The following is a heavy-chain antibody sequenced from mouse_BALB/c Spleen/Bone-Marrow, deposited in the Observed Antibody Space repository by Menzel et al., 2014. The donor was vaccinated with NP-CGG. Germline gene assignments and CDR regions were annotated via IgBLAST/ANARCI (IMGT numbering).Heavy chain of an antibody. J-gene: IGHJ3*01. D-gene: IGHD3-3*01. Sequence: DVKLVESGAELVKPGASVKLSCTASGFNIXDTYMHWVKQRPEQGLEWIGWIDPANGNTKYDPKFQGKATITADTSSNTAHLQLSSQTSEDAAVYYCAKRDLFAYWGQGTLVTVSA. V-gene: IGHV14-3*02. CDR3: AKRDLFAY. CDR2: IDPANGNT. CDR1: GFNIXDTY.